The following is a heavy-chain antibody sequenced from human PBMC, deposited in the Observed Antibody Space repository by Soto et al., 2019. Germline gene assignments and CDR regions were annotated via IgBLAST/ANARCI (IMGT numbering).Heavy chain of an antibody. V-gene: IGHV1-3*01. CDR1: GYTFTSYA. CDR3: AKGGILEWLLYEWFDP. D-gene: IGHD3-3*01. CDR2: INAGNGNT. Sequence: QVQLVQSGAEVKKPGASVKVSCKASGYTFTSYAMHWVRQAPGQRLEWMGWINAGNGNTKYSQKFQGRVTITRDTSASTAYMELSSLRSEDTAVYYCAKGGILEWLLYEWFDPWGQGTLVTVSS. J-gene: IGHJ5*02.